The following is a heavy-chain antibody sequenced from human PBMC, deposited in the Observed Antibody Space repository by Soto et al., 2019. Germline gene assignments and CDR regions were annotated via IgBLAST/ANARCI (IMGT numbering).Heavy chain of an antibody. V-gene: IGHV1-69*06. CDR2: IIPLFGTA. D-gene: IGHD2-21*02. CDR1: GGIFSSNT. J-gene: IGHJ4*02. CDR3: ASKAACGGDCYAFDS. Sequence: QGYLVQSGAEVKKPGSSVKISCKASGGIFSSNTINWVRQAAGQGLEWMGGIIPLFGTANYAEKFQRRVTITADKSTKTEYMELTSLRSEDTAVYYCASKAACGGDCYAFDSWGQGTLVTVSS.